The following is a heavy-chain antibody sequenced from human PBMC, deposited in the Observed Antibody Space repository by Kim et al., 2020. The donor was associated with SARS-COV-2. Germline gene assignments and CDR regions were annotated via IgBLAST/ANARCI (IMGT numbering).Heavy chain of an antibody. CDR3: ARGGGSSWFFNYYYYYGMDV. D-gene: IGHD6-13*01. J-gene: IGHJ6*02. V-gene: IGHV4-59*01. CDR1: GGSISNYY. CDR2: IYYSGST. Sequence: SETLSLTCSVSGGSISNYYWSWIQQPPGKGLEWIGYIYYSGSTNYNPSLKSRVTISVDTSKNQFSLKLSSVTAADTAVYYCARGGGSSWFFNYYYYYGMDVWGQGTTVTVSS.